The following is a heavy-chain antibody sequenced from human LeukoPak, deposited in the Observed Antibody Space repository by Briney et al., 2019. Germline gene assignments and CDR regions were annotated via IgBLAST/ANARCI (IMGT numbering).Heavy chain of an antibody. CDR3: AKALNYWYFDL. CDR2: SGGDGGST. V-gene: IGHV3-23*01. CDR1: SNDV. J-gene: IGHJ2*01. Sequence: GGSLRLSCAAFSNDVMSWVRQAPGKGLEWVSASGGDGGSTYADSVKGRFTISRDNSKNTLYLQMNSLRAEDTATYYCAKALNYWYFDLWGRGNLVTVSS.